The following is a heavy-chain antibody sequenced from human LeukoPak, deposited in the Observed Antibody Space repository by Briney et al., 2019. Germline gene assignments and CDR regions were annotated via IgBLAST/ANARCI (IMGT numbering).Heavy chain of an antibody. CDR2: ISYDGNNK. V-gene: IGHV3-30*18. J-gene: IGHJ4*02. D-gene: IGHD3-9*01. Sequence: HTGGSLRLSCAASGFTFSSYGMHWVRQAPGKGLEWLAVISYDGNNKYYADSVKGRFTISRDNSKNTLYLQMNSLRAEDTAVYYCAKDYYDILTGYYGPDYWGQGTLVTVSS. CDR1: GFTFSSYG. CDR3: AKDYYDILTGYYGPDY.